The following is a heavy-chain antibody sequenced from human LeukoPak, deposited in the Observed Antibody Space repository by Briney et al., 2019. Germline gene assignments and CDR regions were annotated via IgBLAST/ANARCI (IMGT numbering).Heavy chain of an antibody. D-gene: IGHD6-19*01. CDR1: GGTFSSYA. V-gene: IGHV1-69*05. CDR3: ARGYSSGWYRGGHYYYMDV. CDR2: IIPIFGTA. J-gene: IGHJ6*03. Sequence: SVKLSCKASGGTFSSYAIGWVRQAPGQGLEWMGGIIPIFGTANYAQKFQGRVTITTDESTSTAYMELSSLRSEDTSVYYCARGYSSGWYRGGHYYYMDVWGKGTTVTVSS.